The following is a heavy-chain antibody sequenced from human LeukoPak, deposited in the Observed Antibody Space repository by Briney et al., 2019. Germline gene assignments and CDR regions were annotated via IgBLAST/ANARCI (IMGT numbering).Heavy chain of an antibody. D-gene: IGHD5-12*01. CDR2: ISGSGGST. Sequence: GGSLRLSCAASGFTFSTYRMRGVRQAPGKGLEWVSAISGSGGSTYYADSVKGRFTITRDNSKNTLYLQMNTLRAEDTAVDYCATRGIYSGYYYFDYRGQGTLVTVSS. CDR3: ATRGIYSGYYYFDY. J-gene: IGHJ4*02. V-gene: IGHV3-23*01. CDR1: GFTFSTYR.